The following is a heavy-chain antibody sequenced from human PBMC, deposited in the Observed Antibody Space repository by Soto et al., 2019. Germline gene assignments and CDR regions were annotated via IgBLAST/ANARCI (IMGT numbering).Heavy chain of an antibody. CDR2: ITAGNGNT. V-gene: IGHV1-3*01. CDR1: GYTFTSYA. CDR3: ARSSVVVTAADY. Sequence: QVQLVQSGAEVKKPGASVKVSCKASGYTFTSYAMHWVRQAPGQRLEWMGWITAGNGNTKYSQKFQGRVTITRDTSAMSAYMELSRMRSADPAVDSCARSSVVVTAADYWGQGTLVTFAS. D-gene: IGHD2-21*02. J-gene: IGHJ4*02.